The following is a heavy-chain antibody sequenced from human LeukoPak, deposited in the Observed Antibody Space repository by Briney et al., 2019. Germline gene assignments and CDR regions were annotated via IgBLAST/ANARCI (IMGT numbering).Heavy chain of an antibody. Sequence: PSETLSLTCAVYGGSFSGYYWSWIRQPPGKWLEWIGEINHSGSTNYNPSLKSRVTISVDTSKNQFSLKLSSVTAADTAVYYCARVPHKYYYGSGTTRDYWGQGTLVTVSS. CDR3: ARVPHKYYYGSGTTRDY. CDR1: GGSFSGYY. D-gene: IGHD3-10*01. V-gene: IGHV4-34*01. CDR2: INHSGST. J-gene: IGHJ4*02.